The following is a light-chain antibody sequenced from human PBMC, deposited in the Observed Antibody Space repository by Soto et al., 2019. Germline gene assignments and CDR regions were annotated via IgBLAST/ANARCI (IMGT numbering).Light chain of an antibody. CDR2: GAS. CDR3: QQYYNWPPWT. V-gene: IGKV3-15*01. J-gene: IGKJ1*01. CDR1: QSVSNS. Sequence: EVGMTQSEATLSVSLGERVTLSCRARQSVSNSLAWYQQKPGQAPRLLIYGASTRATGIPARFSGSGSGTEFTLTISSLQAEDFAVYYCQQYYNWPPWTFGQGTKVEIK.